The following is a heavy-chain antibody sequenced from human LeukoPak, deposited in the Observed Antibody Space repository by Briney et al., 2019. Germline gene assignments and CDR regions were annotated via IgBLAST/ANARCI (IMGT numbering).Heavy chain of an antibody. J-gene: IGHJ4*02. D-gene: IGHD1-26*01. CDR3: AKEPREWELPDY. CDR1: GFTFSNYA. V-gene: IGHV3-30*02. CDR2: IRYDGSNK. Sequence: GGSLRLSCAASGFTFSNYAMNWVRQAPGKGLEWVAFIRYDGSNKYYADSVKGRFTISRDNSRNTLYLQMNSLRVEDTAVYYCAKEPREWELPDYWGQGTLVTVSS.